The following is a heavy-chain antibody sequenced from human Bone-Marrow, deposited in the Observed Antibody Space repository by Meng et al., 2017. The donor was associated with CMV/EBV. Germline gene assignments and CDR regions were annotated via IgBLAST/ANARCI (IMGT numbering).Heavy chain of an antibody. J-gene: IGHJ6*02. Sequence: GGPLRLSCAASGFTFSSYAMHWVRQAPGKGLEWVAVISYDGSNKYYADSAKGRFTISRDNSKNTLYLQMNSLRAEDTAVYYCARGTGLLWSTYGMDVWGQGTTVTVSS. CDR2: ISYDGSNK. D-gene: IGHD3-10*01. V-gene: IGHV3-30-3*01. CDR1: GFTFSSYA. CDR3: ARGTGLLWSTYGMDV.